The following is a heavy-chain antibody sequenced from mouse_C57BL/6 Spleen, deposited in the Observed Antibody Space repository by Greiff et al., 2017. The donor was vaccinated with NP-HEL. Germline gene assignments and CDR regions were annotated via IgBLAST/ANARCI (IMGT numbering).Heavy chain of an antibody. Sequence: QVQLQQPGAELVKPGASVKLSCKASGYTFTSYWMQWVKQRPGQGLEWIGEIDPSDSYTNYNQKFKGKATLTVDTSSSTAYMQLSSLTSEDSAVYYCTLYGSPFDYWGQGTTLTVSS. J-gene: IGHJ2*01. V-gene: IGHV1-50*01. CDR1: GYTFTSYW. CDR2: IDPSDSYT. CDR3: TLYGSPFDY. D-gene: IGHD1-1*01.